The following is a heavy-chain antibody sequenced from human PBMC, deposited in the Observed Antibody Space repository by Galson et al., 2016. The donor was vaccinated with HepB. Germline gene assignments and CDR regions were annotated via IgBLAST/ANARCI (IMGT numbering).Heavy chain of an antibody. J-gene: IGHJ4*02. CDR1: GDSISSGHYY. CDR3: ARGRVNTSMVKYYFDF. Sequence: TLSLTCTVSGDSISSGHYYWSWIRQSPGKGLEWIGHIYYSGSTYYNPSLKSRLTISVDTSKNQFSLKLTSVTAADTAVYYCARGRVNTSMVKYYFDFWGQGTLVTVSS. D-gene: IGHD5-18*01. CDR2: IYYSGST. V-gene: IGHV4-30-4*01.